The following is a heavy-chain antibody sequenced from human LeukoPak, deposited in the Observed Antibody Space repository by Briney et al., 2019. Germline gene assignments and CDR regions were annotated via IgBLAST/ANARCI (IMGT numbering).Heavy chain of an antibody. J-gene: IGHJ3*02. CDR2: ITGSGSRT. CDR3: AQDCYGSGTILDAFGI. Sequence: PGGSLRLSCAASGVTFSSYAMSWVRQAPGRGQEWVSGITGSGSRTYYGDSVKGRFTISRDNSKNTLYLQMNSLRAEDTAVYYCAQDCYGSGTILDAFGIWGQGTMVTVSS. CDR1: GVTFSSYA. D-gene: IGHD3-10*01. V-gene: IGHV3-23*01.